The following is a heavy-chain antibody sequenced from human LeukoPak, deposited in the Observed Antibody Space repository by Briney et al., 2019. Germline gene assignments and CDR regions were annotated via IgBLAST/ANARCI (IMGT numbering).Heavy chain of an antibody. V-gene: IGHV5-51*01. CDR1: GYSFTSYW. D-gene: IGHD3-3*01. Sequence: GESLKISCKGSGYSFTSYWIGWVRQTPGKGLEWMGIIYPGDSDTTYSPSFQGQFTISADKSISTAYPQWSSLKASDTAMYYCARPQSGYSHDAFDIWGQGTMVTVSS. J-gene: IGHJ3*02. CDR2: IYPGDSDT. CDR3: ARPQSGYSHDAFDI.